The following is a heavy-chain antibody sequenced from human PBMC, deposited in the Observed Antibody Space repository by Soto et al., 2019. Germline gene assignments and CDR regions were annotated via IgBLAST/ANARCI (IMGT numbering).Heavy chain of an antibody. CDR2: IYYSGST. CDR1: GGSISSYY. D-gene: IGHD6-6*01. V-gene: IGHV4-59*01. J-gene: IGHJ5*02. CDR3: ARVAYSSSSLWFDP. Sequence: PSETLSLTCTVSGGSISSYYWSWIRQPPGKGLEWIGYIYYSGSTNYNPSLKSRVTISVDTSKNQFSLKLSSVTAADTAVYYCARVAYSSSSLWFDPWGQGTLVTVSS.